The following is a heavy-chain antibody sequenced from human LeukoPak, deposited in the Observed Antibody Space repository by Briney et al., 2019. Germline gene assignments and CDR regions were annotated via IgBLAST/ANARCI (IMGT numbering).Heavy chain of an antibody. CDR2: VRSKAYGETT. Sequence: GGSLRLSCTASGFTFGDYVMSWFRQAPGKGLEWVGFVRSKAYGETTEYAASVKGRFIISRDDSKSIAYLQMYSLKTEDTAIYYCTRGSDKIFGVSRDGFDYWGQGTLVTVSS. CDR1: GFTFGDYV. J-gene: IGHJ4*02. D-gene: IGHD3-3*01. V-gene: IGHV3-49*03. CDR3: TRGSDKIFGVSRDGFDY.